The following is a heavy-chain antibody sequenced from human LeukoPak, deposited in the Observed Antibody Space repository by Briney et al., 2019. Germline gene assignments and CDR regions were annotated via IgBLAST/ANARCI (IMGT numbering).Heavy chain of an antibody. V-gene: IGHV1-8*01. D-gene: IGHD1-20*01. J-gene: IGHJ5*02. Sequence: ASVKVSCKASGYTFTSYDINWVRQATGQGLEWMGWMNPNSGNTGYAQKFQGRVTMTRNTSISTAYMELSSLRSDDTAVYYCARDGNWNDVWFDPWGQGTLVTVSS. CDR1: GYTFTSYD. CDR2: MNPNSGNT. CDR3: ARDGNWNDVWFDP.